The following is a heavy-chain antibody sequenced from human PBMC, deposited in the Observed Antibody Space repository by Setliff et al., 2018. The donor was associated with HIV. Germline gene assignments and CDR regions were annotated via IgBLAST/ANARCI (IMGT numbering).Heavy chain of an antibody. CDR1: GDSISSYY. D-gene: IGHD5-12*01. V-gene: IGHV4-59*06. CDR3: ARGLVVVTDSDYDTNYYYYYYMDV. Sequence: PSETLSLTCTVSGDSISSYYWSWNRQHPGKGLEWIGYIYYSGSTYYNPSLKSRVTISIDTSKNQFSLKLSSVTAADTALYYCARGLVVVTDSDYDTNYYYYYYMDVWGKGATVTVSS. CDR2: IYYSGST. J-gene: IGHJ6*03.